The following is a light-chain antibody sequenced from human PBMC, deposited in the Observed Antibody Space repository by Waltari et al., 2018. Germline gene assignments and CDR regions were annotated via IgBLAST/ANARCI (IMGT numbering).Light chain of an antibody. V-gene: IGKV1-39*01. CDR3: QQSYNTPLT. Sequence: EIQMTQSSSSLSASIRNRDTITCRASQSIANYLNWYQQKPRKAPKLLIYAASSLQSGVPSRFSGSGSGTDFTLAISSLQPEDFATYYCQQSYNTPLTFGPGTKVDI. CDR1: QSIANY. J-gene: IGKJ3*01. CDR2: AAS.